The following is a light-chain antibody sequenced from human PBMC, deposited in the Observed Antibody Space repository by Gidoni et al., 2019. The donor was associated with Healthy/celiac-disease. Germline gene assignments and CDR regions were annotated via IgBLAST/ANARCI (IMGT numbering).Light chain of an antibody. CDR2: DVS. Sequence: QSALTQPASVSGSPGQSIPISCTGTSSDVGGYNYVSWYHQHPGKAPKLMIYDVSNRPSGVSNRFSGSKSGNTASLTISGLQAEDEADYYCSSYTSSSTVVVGGGTKLTVL. CDR3: SSYTSSSTVV. CDR1: SSDVGGYNY. V-gene: IGLV2-14*03. J-gene: IGLJ2*01.